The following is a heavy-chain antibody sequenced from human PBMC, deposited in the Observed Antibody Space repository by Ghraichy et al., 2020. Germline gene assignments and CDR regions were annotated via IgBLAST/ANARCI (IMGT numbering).Heavy chain of an antibody. CDR1: GGSISNYY. D-gene: IGHD4-17*01. V-gene: IGHV4-59*01. CDR3: ASDSGYGDYYYCGMDV. Sequence: SETLSLTCTVSGGSISNYYLSWIRQPPGQGLEWIAYISYIGSTSYNASLRSRVTVSVDTSKNQFSLKLTSVTAADTAVYYCASDSGYGDYYYCGMDVWGQGSMVTVSS. CDR2: ISYIGST. J-gene: IGHJ6*02.